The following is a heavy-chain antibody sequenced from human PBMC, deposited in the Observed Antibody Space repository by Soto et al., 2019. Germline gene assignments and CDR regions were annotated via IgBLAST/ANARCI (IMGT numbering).Heavy chain of an antibody. V-gene: IGHV1-18*04. CDR2: ISGYNDET. D-gene: IGHD6-6*01. CDR1: GYTSTSYG. Sequence: QVQLVQSGGEVKKPGASVKVSCKASGYTSTSYGISWVRQAPGQGLEWMGWISGYNDETNYAQRLQGRVTMTTDTSTSTAYMELRSLRKDDTAVYSCATNSSSKGYFDYWGQGTLVTVSP. J-gene: IGHJ4*02. CDR3: ATNSSSKGYFDY.